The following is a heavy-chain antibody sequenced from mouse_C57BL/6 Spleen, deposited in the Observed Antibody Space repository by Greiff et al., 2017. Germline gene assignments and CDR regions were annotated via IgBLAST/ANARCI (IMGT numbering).Heavy chain of an antibody. CDR1: GYTFTSYW. CDR2: IYPGSGST. CDR3: AGYYYGSSWYFDV. Sequence: VQLQQPGAELVKPGASVKMSCKASGYTFTSYWITWVKQRPGQGLEWIGDIYPGSGSTNYNEKFKSKATLTVDTSSSTAYMQLSSLTSEDSAVYYCAGYYYGSSWYFDVWGTGTTVTVSS. J-gene: IGHJ1*03. V-gene: IGHV1-55*01. D-gene: IGHD1-1*01.